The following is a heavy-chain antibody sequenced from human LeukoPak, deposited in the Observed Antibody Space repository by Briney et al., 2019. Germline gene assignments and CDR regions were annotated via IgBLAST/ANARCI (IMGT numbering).Heavy chain of an antibody. V-gene: IGHV4-34*01. D-gene: IGHD3-22*01. CDR3: ASRYYYDPSGYFLY. J-gene: IGHJ4*02. Sequence: PSETLSLTCAVYGGSFSGYCWTWIRRPPGKGLEWIGEIHYSGRINYNPSLKSRVTISADTSNNHFSLKMNSVTAADTAVYFCASRYYYDPSGYFLYWGQGTLVTVSS. CDR2: IHYSGRI. CDR1: GGSFSGYC.